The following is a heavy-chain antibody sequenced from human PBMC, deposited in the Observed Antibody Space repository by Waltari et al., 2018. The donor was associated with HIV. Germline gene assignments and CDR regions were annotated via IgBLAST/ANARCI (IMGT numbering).Heavy chain of an antibody. D-gene: IGHD3-22*01. CDR2: ISGSGGST. V-gene: IGHV3-23*04. Sequence: EVQLVESGGGLVQPGGSLRLSCAASGFTLTHHAMNWVRQAPGKGLEWVSAISGSGGSTYYADSVKGRFTISRDKSKNTLYLQMNSLRAEDTAVYYCAKDDSTGSSGYYPFHYWGQGTLITVSS. CDR1: GFTLTHHA. J-gene: IGHJ4*02. CDR3: AKDDSTGSSGYYPFHY.